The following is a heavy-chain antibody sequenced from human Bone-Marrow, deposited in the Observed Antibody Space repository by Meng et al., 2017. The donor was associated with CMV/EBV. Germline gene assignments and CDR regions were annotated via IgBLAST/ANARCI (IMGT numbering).Heavy chain of an antibody. CDR3: ARTYYYDSRGQYYFDY. CDR1: GFTFSNAW. Sequence: GESLKISCAASGFTFSNAWMSWVRQAPGKGLEWVGRIKSKTDGGTTDYAAPVKGRFTISRDNSKNTLYLQMHSLRAEDTAVYYCARTYYYDSRGQYYFDYWGQGTLVTVSS. CDR2: IKSKTDGGTT. D-gene: IGHD3-22*01. V-gene: IGHV3-15*01. J-gene: IGHJ4*02.